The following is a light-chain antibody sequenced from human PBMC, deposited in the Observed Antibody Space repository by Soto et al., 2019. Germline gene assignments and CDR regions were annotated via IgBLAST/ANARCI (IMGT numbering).Light chain of an antibody. Sequence: DIQMTQSPSSLSASVGDRVTVTWRASQSITRNLNWYQQKPGKAPKLLIYAASSLQSGVPSRFSGSGSGTEFTLTISSLQPEDFATYYCQQSYSTPWTFGQGTKVDI. CDR2: AAS. CDR3: QQSYSTPWT. J-gene: IGKJ1*01. V-gene: IGKV1-39*01. CDR1: QSITRN.